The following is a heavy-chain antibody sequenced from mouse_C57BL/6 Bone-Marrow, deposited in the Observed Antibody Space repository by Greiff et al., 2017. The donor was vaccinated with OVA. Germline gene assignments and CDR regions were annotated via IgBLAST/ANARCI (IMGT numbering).Heavy chain of an antibody. Sequence: VQPQQSGAELVRPGASVKLSCKASGYTFPDYFINWVKQRPGQGLEWIARIYPGSGNTYYNEKFKGKATLTAEKSSSTAYMQLSSLTSEDSAVYFCARWDFDYWGQGTTLTVSS. J-gene: IGHJ2*01. CDR2: IYPGSGNT. CDR3: ARWDFDY. V-gene: IGHV1-76*01. CDR1: GYTFPDYF.